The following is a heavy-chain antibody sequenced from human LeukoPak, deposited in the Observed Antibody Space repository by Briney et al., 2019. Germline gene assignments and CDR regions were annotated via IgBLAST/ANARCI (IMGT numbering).Heavy chain of an antibody. CDR1: GGSFSGYY. V-gene: IGHV4-34*01. Sequence: TPSETLSLTCAVYGGSFSGYYWSWIRQPPGKGLEWIGEINHSGSTNYNPSLKSRVTISVDTSKNQFSLKLSSVTAADTAVYYCARVDTAMVTRHWGQGTLVTVSS. D-gene: IGHD5-18*01. J-gene: IGHJ4*02. CDR3: ARVDTAMVTRH. CDR2: INHSGST.